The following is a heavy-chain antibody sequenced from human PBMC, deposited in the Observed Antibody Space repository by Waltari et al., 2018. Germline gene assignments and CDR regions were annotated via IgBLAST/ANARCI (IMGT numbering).Heavy chain of an antibody. CDR2: IYYSGSN. V-gene: IGHV4-39*07. CDR3: ARGPWEDYDFWSGYLYYFDY. J-gene: IGHJ4*02. Sequence: QLQLQESGPGLVKPSETLSLTCTVSGGSISSSSYYWGWIRQPPGKGLEWIGSIYYSGSNYYNPSLTSRVTISVDTSKNQFSLKLSSVTAADTAVYYCARGPWEDYDFWSGYLYYFDYWGQGTLVTVSS. D-gene: IGHD3-3*01. CDR1: GGSISSSSYY.